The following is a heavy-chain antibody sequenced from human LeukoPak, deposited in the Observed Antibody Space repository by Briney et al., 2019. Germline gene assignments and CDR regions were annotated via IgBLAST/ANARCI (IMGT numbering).Heavy chain of an antibody. V-gene: IGHV1-2*06. CDR2: INPNSGGT. CDR1: GYTFTGYY. J-gene: IGHJ4*02. CDR3: ASQPSSTMIVVPGY. D-gene: IGHD3-22*01. Sequence: GASVKVSCKASGYTFTGYYMHWVRQAPGQGLEWMGRINPNSGGTNYAQKFQGRVTMTRDTSISTAYMELSRLGSDDTAVYYCASQPSSTMIVVPGYWGQGTLVTVSS.